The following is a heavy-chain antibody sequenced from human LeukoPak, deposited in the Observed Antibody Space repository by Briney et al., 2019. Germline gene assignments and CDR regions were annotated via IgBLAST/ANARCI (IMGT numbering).Heavy chain of an antibody. Sequence: ASVKVSCKASGYTFTGFGINWVRQAPGQGLEWMGWISGYNDNTHYAKKFQGRVTLTTDTPTSTAYMELRSLRSDDTAVYYCARDIGYQLDDSWGQGTLVTVSS. D-gene: IGHD2-2*01. J-gene: IGHJ4*02. V-gene: IGHV1-18*01. CDR2: ISGYNDNT. CDR1: GYTFTGFG. CDR3: ARDIGYQLDDS.